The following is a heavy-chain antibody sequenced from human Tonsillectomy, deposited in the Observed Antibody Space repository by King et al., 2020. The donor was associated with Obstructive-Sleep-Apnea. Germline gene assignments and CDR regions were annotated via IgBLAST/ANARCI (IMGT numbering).Heavy chain of an antibody. V-gene: IGHV1-58*01. D-gene: IGHD3-10*01. Sequence: MQLVQSGPEVKKPGTSVKVSCKASGFTFTSSAVQWVRQARGQRLEWIGWIVVGSGNTNYAQKFQERVTITRDMSTSTAYMELSSLRSEDTAGYYCAAVRGTYGFPYFDYWGQGTLVTVSS. CDR3: AAVRGTYGFPYFDY. CDR1: GFTFTSSA. J-gene: IGHJ4*02. CDR2: IVVGSGNT.